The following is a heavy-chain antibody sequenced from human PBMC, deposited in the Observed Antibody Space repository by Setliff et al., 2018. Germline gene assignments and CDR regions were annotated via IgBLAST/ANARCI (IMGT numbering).Heavy chain of an antibody. D-gene: IGHD7-27*01. CDR2: IYHTGIT. CDR3: ARNTPKLPELGIYGRFDY. Sequence: SETLSLTCTVSGGSINSGVYYWGWIRQPPGKGLEWTGNIYHTGITYYNPSLKSRVTISVDTSKNQFSLKLNSVTAADTAVYYYARNTPKLPELGIYGRFDYWGQGILVTVSS. V-gene: IGHV4-39*07. CDR1: GGSINSGVYY. J-gene: IGHJ4*02.